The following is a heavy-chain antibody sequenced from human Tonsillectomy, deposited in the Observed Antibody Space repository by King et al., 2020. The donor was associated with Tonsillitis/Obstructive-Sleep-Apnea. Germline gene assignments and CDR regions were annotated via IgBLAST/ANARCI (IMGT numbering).Heavy chain of an antibody. V-gene: IGHV4-59*12. Sequence: QLQESGPGLVKPSETLSLTCTVSGGSISSYYWSWIRQPPGKGLEWIGNIYYSGSTNYNPSLKSRVTISVDTSKNQFSLKLSSVTAADTAVYYCAREGGDSSAAAFDIWGQGTMVTVSS. CDR1: GGSISSYY. CDR2: IYYSGST. J-gene: IGHJ3*02. CDR3: AREGGDSSAAAFDI. D-gene: IGHD3-22*01.